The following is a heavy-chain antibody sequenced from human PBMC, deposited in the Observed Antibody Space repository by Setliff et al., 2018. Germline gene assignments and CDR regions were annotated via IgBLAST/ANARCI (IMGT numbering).Heavy chain of an antibody. J-gene: IGHJ4*02. Sequence: HPGGSLRLSCAASGFTFSSYEMNWVRQAPGKGLEWVSSISGSGTYTYTADSVKGRFTISRNNAKNSLYLQMNSLRADDTAVYYCAREEDYNFWSGYSDWGQGTLVTVSS. CDR3: AREEDYNFWSGYSD. V-gene: IGHV3-48*03. CDR2: ISGSGTYT. D-gene: IGHD3-3*01. CDR1: GFTFSSYE.